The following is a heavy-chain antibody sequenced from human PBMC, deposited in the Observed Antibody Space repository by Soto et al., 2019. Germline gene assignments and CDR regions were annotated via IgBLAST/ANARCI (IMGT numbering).Heavy chain of an antibody. V-gene: IGHV4-4*07. J-gene: IGHJ5*02. Sequence: SETLSLTCTVSGGSISSGYWSWIRQPAGKGLEWIGRIYISENTHYNPSLRSRVSMSLDTSKNQLSLNLSSVTAADTAMYYCARDRGYRSGSFGSWGQGVLVTVSS. CDR3: ARDRGYRSGSFGS. D-gene: IGHD5-18*01. CDR1: GGSISSGY. CDR2: IYISENT.